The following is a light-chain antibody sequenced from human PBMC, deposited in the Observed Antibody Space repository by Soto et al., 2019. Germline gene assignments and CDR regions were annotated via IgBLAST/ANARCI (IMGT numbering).Light chain of an antibody. CDR1: QSISSW. CDR2: KAS. V-gene: IGKV1-5*03. CDR3: QQYNSYST. Sequence: DIQMTQSPSTLSASVGDRVTITCRASQSISSWLAWYQQKPGKAPKLLIYKASSLESGVPSRFSGSGSGTEFTLSISSLQPDYFATYYCQQYNSYSTFGQGTKVEIK. J-gene: IGKJ1*01.